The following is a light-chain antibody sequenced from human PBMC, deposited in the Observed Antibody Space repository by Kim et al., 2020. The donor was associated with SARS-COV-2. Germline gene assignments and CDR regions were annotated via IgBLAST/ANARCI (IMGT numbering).Light chain of an antibody. CDR2: DVS. CDR3: SSLTSITTLV. CDR1: SSDVGAYNY. Sequence: GQSITISGTGSSSDVGAYNYVSWFQQHPDKAPKLIIFDVSNRPSGVSNRFSGSKSGNTASLTISGLQAEDEADYYCSSLTSITTLVFGGGTKVTVL. J-gene: IGLJ2*01. V-gene: IGLV2-14*03.